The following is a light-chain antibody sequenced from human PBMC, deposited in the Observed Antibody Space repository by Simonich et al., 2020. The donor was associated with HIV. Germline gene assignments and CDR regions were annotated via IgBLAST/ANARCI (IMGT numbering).Light chain of an antibody. Sequence: DIVMTQSPDSLAVSLGERATINCKSSRNILDNSNNKNYLAWYQQKPGQPPNLLIYWASTRESGVPDRFSASGTGTDYTLTISSLQPEDFATYYCQQYYSTPLTFGGGTKVEIK. V-gene: IGKV4-1*01. CDR1: RNILDNSNNKNY. J-gene: IGKJ4*01. CDR2: WAS. CDR3: QQYYSTPLT.